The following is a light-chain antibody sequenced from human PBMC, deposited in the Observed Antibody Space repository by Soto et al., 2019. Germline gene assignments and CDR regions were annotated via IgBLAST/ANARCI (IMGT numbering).Light chain of an antibody. CDR2: EVN. V-gene: IGLV2-8*01. Sequence: QSALTQPPSASGSPGQSVTISCTGTSSEVGGYNYVSWYQQHPGKVPKRMIYEVNKRPSGVPDRFSGSKSGNTASLTVSGLQAEDEADYYCTSYAGGNNVFGTGTKLTVL. CDR3: TSYAGGNNV. J-gene: IGLJ1*01. CDR1: SSEVGGYNY.